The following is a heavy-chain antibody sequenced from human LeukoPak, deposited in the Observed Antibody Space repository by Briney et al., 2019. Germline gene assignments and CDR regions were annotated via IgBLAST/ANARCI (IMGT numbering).Heavy chain of an antibody. CDR3: TKGGVVSAFGY. D-gene: IGHD3-22*01. Sequence: PGGSLRLSCAASGFSFGTYAMTWVRQAPGEGLECGSTVSGSGGNTYYTDSVKGRFTISRDNSKNTLFLQMSSLRAEDTALYYCTKGGVVSAFGYWGQGVLVTVSS. CDR1: GFSFGTYA. CDR2: VSGSGGNT. J-gene: IGHJ4*02. V-gene: IGHV3-23*01.